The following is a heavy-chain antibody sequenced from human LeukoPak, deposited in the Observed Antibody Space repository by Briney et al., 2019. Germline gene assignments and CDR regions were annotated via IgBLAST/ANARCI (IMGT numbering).Heavy chain of an antibody. CDR1: GYTFTGYY. CDR2: INPNSGGT. Sequence: SVKVSCKASGYTFTGYYMHWVRQAPGQGLEWMGGINPNSGGTNYAQKFQGRVTMTRDTSISTAYMELSRLRSDDTAVYYCARALGYCSSTSCYLFDYWGQGTLVTVSS. D-gene: IGHD2-2*01. J-gene: IGHJ4*02. CDR3: ARALGYCSSTSCYLFDY. V-gene: IGHV1-2*02.